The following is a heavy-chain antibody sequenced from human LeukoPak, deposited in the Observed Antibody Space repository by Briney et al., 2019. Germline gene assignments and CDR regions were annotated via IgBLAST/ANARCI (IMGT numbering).Heavy chain of an antibody. CDR2: IYHSGST. CDR1: GYSISSGNY. V-gene: IGHV4-38-2*01. D-gene: IGHD6-13*01. CDR3: ARVRSSWYQFDY. Sequence: RASETLSLTCAVSGYSISSGNYWGWIRQPPGKGLEWIGNIYHSGSTYYNPSLKSRVTTSIDTSKNQFFLKLSSVTAADTAVYYCARVRSSWYQFDYWGQGTLVTVSS. J-gene: IGHJ4*02.